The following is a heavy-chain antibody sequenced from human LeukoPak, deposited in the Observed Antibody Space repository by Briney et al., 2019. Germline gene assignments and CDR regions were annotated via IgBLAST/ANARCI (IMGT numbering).Heavy chain of an antibody. V-gene: IGHV1-2*02. CDR3: ARDAISQAYSAFDI. J-gene: IGHJ3*02. CDR2: INPNSGGT. CDR1: GYTFTDYY. D-gene: IGHD2-2*02. Sequence: ASVKVSCKASGYTFTDYYMHWVRQAPGQGLEWMGWINPNSGGTNYAQKFQGRVTMTRDTSISTAYMELSSLRSEDTAVYYCARDAISQAYSAFDIWGQGTMVTVSS.